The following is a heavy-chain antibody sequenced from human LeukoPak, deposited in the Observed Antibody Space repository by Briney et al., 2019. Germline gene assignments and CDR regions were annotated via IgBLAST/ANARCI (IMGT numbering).Heavy chain of an antibody. D-gene: IGHD3-22*01. CDR1: GGSISSSSYY. Sequence: PSETLSLTCTVSGGSISSSSYYWGWIRQPPGKGLEWIGSIYYTRSTYYNPSLKSRVTISVDTSKNQFSLKLSSVTAADTAVYYCARAYDSSGYPFDYWGQGTLVTVSS. CDR2: IYYTRST. J-gene: IGHJ4*02. V-gene: IGHV4-39*01. CDR3: ARAYDSSGYPFDY.